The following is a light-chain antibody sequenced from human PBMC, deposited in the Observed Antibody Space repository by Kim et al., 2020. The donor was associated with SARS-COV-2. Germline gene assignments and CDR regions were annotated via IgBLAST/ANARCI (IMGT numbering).Light chain of an antibody. Sequence: EIVLTQSPATLSLSPGERATLSCKASQSVTTYLAWYQQKPGQAPRLLIYDASNRATGIPARFSGSGSGTDFTLTNSNLKPEDFAVYYCQQRTNWPPLLTFGGGTKVDIK. V-gene: IGKV3-11*01. CDR2: DAS. J-gene: IGKJ4*01. CDR1: QSVTTY. CDR3: QQRTNWPPLLT.